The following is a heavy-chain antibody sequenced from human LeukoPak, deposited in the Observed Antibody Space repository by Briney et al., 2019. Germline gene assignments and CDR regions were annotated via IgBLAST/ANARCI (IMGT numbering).Heavy chain of an antibody. CDR3: AIYDYGDYEASHYFDY. CDR1: GFTFSSYA. Sequence: PGGSLRLSCAASGFTFSSYAMSWIRQPPGKGLEWIGEINHSGSTNYDPSLKSRVTISVDTSKNQFSLKLSSVTAADTAVYYCAIYDYGDYEASHYFDYWGQGTLVTVSS. J-gene: IGHJ4*02. CDR2: INHSGST. D-gene: IGHD4-17*01. V-gene: IGHV4-34*08.